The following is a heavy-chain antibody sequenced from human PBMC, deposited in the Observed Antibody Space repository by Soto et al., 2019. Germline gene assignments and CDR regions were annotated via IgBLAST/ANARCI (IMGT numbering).Heavy chain of an antibody. D-gene: IGHD4-4*01. Sequence: RRLSCAASGFIFSTYSMHWVRQAPGKGLEWVSSISGSLGYVHYADSVKGRFTVSRDNIGTSLYLQMNSLRAEDTAVYYCAREGVHNYNEYNLDNWGPGTLVTVSS. J-gene: IGHJ4*02. CDR3: AREGVHNYNEYNLDN. CDR1: GFIFSTYS. V-gene: IGHV3-21*01. CDR2: ISGSLGYV.